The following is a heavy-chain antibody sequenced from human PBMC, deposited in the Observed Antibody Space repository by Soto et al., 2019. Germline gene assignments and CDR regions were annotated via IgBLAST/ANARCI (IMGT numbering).Heavy chain of an antibody. CDR2: ISWNSGSI. J-gene: IGHJ3*02. Sequence: EVQLVESGGGLVQPGRSLRLSCAASGFTFDDYAMHWVRQAPGKGLAWVSGISWNSGSIGYADSVKGRFTISRDNAKNSRYLQMNRLRAEDTALYYCAKDKQWLARGGCVDIWGQGTMVTVSS. D-gene: IGHD6-19*01. CDR1: GFTFDDYA. V-gene: IGHV3-9*01. CDR3: AKDKQWLARGGCVDI.